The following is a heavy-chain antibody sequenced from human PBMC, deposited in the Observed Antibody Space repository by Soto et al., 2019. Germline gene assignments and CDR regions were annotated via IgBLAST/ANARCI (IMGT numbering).Heavy chain of an antibody. CDR3: ARLLTPYGDYSTYYYYMDV. J-gene: IGHJ6*03. D-gene: IGHD4-17*01. V-gene: IGHV4-61*01. Sequence: SETLSLTCTVSGGSVSSGSYYWSWIRQPPGKGLEWIGYIYYSGSTNYNPSLKSRVTISVDTSKNQFSLKLSSVTAADTAVYYCARLLTPYGDYSTYYYYMDVWGKGTTVTVSS. CDR1: GGSVSSGSYY. CDR2: IYYSGST.